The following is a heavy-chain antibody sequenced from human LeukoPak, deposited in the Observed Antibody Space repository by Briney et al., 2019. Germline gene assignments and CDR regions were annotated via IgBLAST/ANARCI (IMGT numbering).Heavy chain of an antibody. Sequence: SETLSLTCAVSGGSISSSNWWGWVRQPPGKGLEWIGEIYHSGSTNYNPSLKSRVTISVDKSKNQFSLKLSSVTAADTAVYYCAGDSSSWYGFDYWGQGTLVTVSS. CDR1: GGSISSSNW. J-gene: IGHJ4*02. V-gene: IGHV4-4*02. CDR2: IYHSGST. D-gene: IGHD6-13*01. CDR3: AGDSSSWYGFDY.